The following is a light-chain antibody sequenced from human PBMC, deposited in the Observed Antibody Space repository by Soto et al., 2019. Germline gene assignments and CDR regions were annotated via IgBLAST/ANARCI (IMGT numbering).Light chain of an antibody. CDR2: GAS. CDR3: QQYGSSLLT. V-gene: IGKV3-20*01. CDR1: QSVSSSY. J-gene: IGKJ4*01. Sequence: IVLTQSPGTLSLSPGERATLSCRASQSVSSSYLAWYQQKPGQAPRLLIYGASSRATGIPDRFSGSGSGTDFTLTISRLEPEDFAVYYCQQYGSSLLTFGGGTEVEIK.